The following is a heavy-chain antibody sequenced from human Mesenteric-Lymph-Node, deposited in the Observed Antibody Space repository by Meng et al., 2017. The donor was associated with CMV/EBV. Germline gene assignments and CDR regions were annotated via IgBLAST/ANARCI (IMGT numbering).Heavy chain of an antibody. CDR2: IYRGGDT. Sequence: LSCTATEFTVGGSCMNWVRQAPGKGLGWDAVIYRGGDTYYADSVKGRYTISRENSKNTLYLKMNSLRTEDTAVYYCARDIWSGSFDFWGQGTLVTVSS. D-gene: IGHD3-3*01. CDR1: EFTVGGSC. CDR3: ARDIWSGSFDF. J-gene: IGHJ4*02. V-gene: IGHV3-66*02.